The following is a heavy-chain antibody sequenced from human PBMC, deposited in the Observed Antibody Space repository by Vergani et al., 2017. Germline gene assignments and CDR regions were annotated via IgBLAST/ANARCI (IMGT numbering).Heavy chain of an antibody. CDR2: ISNDGSKK. D-gene: IGHD3-10*01. V-gene: IGHV3-30*18. CDR1: GFSFSSHA. CDR3: AKAGSVTAGSLQYNFYMDV. J-gene: IGHJ6*03. Sequence: QVQLAESGGGRVQPGRSLRLSCAASGFSFSSHAIHWVLQAPGKGLEWVAVISNDGSKKYYADSVKGRFTISRDNSKNTLDLQMNSLRTQDTAVYYCAKAGSVTAGSLQYNFYMDVWGK.